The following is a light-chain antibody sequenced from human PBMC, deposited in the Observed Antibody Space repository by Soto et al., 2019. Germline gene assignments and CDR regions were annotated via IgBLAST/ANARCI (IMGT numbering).Light chain of an antibody. V-gene: IGKV3-20*01. CDR2: AAS. CDR1: QSISSSY. CDR3: QQYGNSPYT. J-gene: IGKJ2*01. Sequence: DIVLTQSPGALSLSPGERATLSCRASQSISSSYFAWYQQKPGQAPRLLIYAASNRATGVPDRFSGSGSGTDFTLTISRLEPEDFAVYYCQQYGNSPYTFGQGTNLEIK.